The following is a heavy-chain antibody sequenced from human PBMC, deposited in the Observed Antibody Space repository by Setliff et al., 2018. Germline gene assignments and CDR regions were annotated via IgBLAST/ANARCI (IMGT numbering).Heavy chain of an antibody. V-gene: IGHV3-15*07. CDR3: TTDPSPTFGGVIGAAFDF. CDR2: IKGKNDGLAT. Sequence: GGSLRLSFAASGFTFSTAWMNWVRQAPGKGLEWVGRIKGKNDGLATDYAAPVKGRFTISRDDSKNTLYLQMNSLKTEDTAVYYCTTDPSPTFGGVIGAAFDFWGQGTMVTVSS. CDR1: GFTFSTAW. D-gene: IGHD3-16*01. J-gene: IGHJ3*01.